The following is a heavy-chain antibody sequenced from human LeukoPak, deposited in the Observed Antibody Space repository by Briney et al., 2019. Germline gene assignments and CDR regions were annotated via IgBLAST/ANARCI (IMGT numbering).Heavy chain of an antibody. CDR2: ISAYNGNT. CDR3: ARDGDAIVVVPAARLTPLDS. CDR1: GYTFTSYG. J-gene: IGHJ4*02. Sequence: ASVKVSCKASGYTFTSYGISWVRQAPGQGLEWMGWISAYNGNTNYAQKLQGRVTITTDTSTSTAYMELRSLRSDDTAVYYCARDGDAIVVVPAARLTPLDSWGQGTLVTVSS. V-gene: IGHV1-18*01. D-gene: IGHD2-2*01.